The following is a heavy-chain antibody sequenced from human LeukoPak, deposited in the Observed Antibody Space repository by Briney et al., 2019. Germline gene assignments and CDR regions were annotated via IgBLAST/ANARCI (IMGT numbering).Heavy chain of an antibody. Sequence: GGSLRLSCAASGFTFSSYAMSWVRQAPGKGLEWFAAISGGSGSDTYYADAVKGRFTISRDNSRTTLYLEMNTLRAEDTAVYYCAKGSSSGRPYFFDYWGQGTLVTVSS. CDR1: GFTFSSYA. CDR3: AKGSSSGRPYFFDY. J-gene: IGHJ4*02. D-gene: IGHD3-10*01. CDR2: ISGGSGSDT. V-gene: IGHV3-23*01.